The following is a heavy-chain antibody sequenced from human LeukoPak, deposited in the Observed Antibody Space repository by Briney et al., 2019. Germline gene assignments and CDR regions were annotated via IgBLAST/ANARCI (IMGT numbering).Heavy chain of an antibody. J-gene: IGHJ4*02. CDR3: AKGYYGSGSYGWFDY. CDR1: GFTFSSSA. D-gene: IGHD3-10*01. Sequence: GGSLRLSCAASGFTFSSSAMSWVRQAPGKGLEWVSTISGSGDRTYYADSVRGRFTISRDNSKNTLFLHMNSLRAEDTAVYSCAKGYYGSGSYGWFDYWGQGTLVTVSS. CDR2: ISGSGDRT. V-gene: IGHV3-23*01.